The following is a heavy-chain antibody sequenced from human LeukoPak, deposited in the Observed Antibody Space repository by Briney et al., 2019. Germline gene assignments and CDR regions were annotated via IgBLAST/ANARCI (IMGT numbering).Heavy chain of an antibody. CDR1: GGSLSGYY. J-gene: IGHJ4*02. D-gene: IGHD4-17*01. CDR3: AREDGDYCVDY. Sequence: SETVSLTCAVCGGSLSGYYWSWLRQPPRKGLEGIGEINHSGSTNYNPSLTSRGTISLDTSKNHFSLRPSSATAAATAVYYCAREDGDYCVDYWGQGTLVTVSS. CDR2: INHSGST. V-gene: IGHV4-34*01.